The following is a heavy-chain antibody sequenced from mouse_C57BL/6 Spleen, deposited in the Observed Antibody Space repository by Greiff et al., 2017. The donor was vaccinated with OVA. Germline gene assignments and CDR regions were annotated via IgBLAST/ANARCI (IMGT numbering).Heavy chain of an antibody. CDR3: ARIPLTGTTFDY. J-gene: IGHJ2*01. V-gene: IGHV1-64*01. CDR1: GYTFTSYW. CDR2: IHPNSGST. D-gene: IGHD4-1*01. Sequence: QVQLQQSGAELVKPGASVKLSCKASGYTFTSYWMHWVKQRPGQGLEWIGMIHPNSGSTNYNEKFKSKATLTVDKSSSTAYMQLSSLTSEDSAVYYCARIPLTGTTFDYWGQGTTFTVSS.